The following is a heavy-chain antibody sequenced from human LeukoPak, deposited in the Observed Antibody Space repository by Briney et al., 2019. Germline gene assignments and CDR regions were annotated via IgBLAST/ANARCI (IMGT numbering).Heavy chain of an antibody. D-gene: IGHD2-2*01. V-gene: IGHV1-2*02. CDR1: GYTFTGYY. J-gene: IGHJ6*03. CDR2: INPNSGGT. Sequence: GASVKVSCKASGYTFTGYYMHWVRQAPGQGLEWMGWINPNSGGTNYAQKFQGRVTMTRDTSISTAYMELSRLRSDATAVYYCARDHSGAAAHYYYYYMDVWGKGTTVAISS. CDR3: ARDHSGAAAHYYYYYMDV.